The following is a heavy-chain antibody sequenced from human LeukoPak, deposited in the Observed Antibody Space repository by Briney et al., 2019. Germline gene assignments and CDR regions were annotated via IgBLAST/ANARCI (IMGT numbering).Heavy chain of an antibody. Sequence: GGSLRLPCAASGFTFSTYAMIWVRQAPGKGLEWVSAISGSGGYTYYADSVKGRFTISRDNSKNTLYLQMDSLRAEDTAVYYCAKAPYDNYYYYIGVWGKGTTVTVSS. J-gene: IGHJ6*03. CDR3: AKAPYDNYYYYIGV. CDR2: ISGSGGYT. D-gene: IGHD5-12*01. V-gene: IGHV3-23*01. CDR1: GFTFSTYA.